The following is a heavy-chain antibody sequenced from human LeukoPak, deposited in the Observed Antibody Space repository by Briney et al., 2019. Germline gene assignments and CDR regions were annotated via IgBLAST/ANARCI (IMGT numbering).Heavy chain of an antibody. CDR2: IKQDGTEK. J-gene: IGHJ4*02. CDR1: GFPFSTYL. Sequence: GGSLRLSCAASGFPFSTYLMTRVRQAPGKGLEWVANIKQDGTEKYYVDSVKGRFSISRDNANNSLYLQMNSLRAEDTAVYYCASERPSSSWYDYWGQGTLVTVSS. D-gene: IGHD6-13*01. V-gene: IGHV3-7*01. CDR3: ASERPSSSWYDY.